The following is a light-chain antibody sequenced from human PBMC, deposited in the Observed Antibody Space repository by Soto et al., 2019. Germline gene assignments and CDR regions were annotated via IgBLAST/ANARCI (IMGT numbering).Light chain of an antibody. CDR2: AAS. CDR3: QQSYSTPRT. J-gene: IGKJ1*01. Sequence: DILMTQSPSSLSASVGDRVTITCRASQSISSYLNWYQQKPGKAPKLLIYAASSLQSGGPSRFSGSVSGTDFTLTISSLQPEDFATYYCQQSYSTPRTFGQGTKVDIK. CDR1: QSISSY. V-gene: IGKV1-39*01.